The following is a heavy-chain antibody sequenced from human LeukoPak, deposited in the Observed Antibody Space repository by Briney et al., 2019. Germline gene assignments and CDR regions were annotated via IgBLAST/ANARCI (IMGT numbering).Heavy chain of an antibody. D-gene: IGHD4-17*01. CDR1: GYIFTDYA. J-gene: IGHJ4*02. V-gene: IGHV1-3*01. CDR2: INAGNGKT. Sequence: ASVKVSCKASGYIFTDYAIQWVRQAPGQGLERMGWINAGNGKTKYSQKFQGRVTITRDTSASTACMELSGLRSDDTAVYYCARARWTSTVTTYYLDFWGQGTLVTVSS. CDR3: ARARWTSTVTTYYLDF.